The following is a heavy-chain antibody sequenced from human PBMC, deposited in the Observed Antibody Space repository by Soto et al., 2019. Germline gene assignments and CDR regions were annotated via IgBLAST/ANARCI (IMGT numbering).Heavy chain of an antibody. CDR1: GFTFNNYT. CDR2: ISGSGDKT. CDR3: AKVGERFRYYCDY. V-gene: IGHV3-23*01. D-gene: IGHD2-21*01. Sequence: EVQLLESGGGLVQPGGSLTLSCAASGFTFNNYTMNWVRQAPGKGLEWVSAISGSGDKTYYADSVKGRFTISRDISKNMVYLEMNSLRADDTAVYYCAKVGERFRYYCDYWGQGTLVTVSS. J-gene: IGHJ4*02.